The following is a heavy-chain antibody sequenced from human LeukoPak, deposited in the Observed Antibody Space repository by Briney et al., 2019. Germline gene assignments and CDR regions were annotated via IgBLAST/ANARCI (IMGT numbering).Heavy chain of an antibody. J-gene: IGHJ4*02. CDR2: ISGSGGST. D-gene: IGHD1-26*01. V-gene: IGHV3-23*01. CDR3: AKDHVGANFY. Sequence: GGSLRLSCAASGFTFSSYATSWVREAQGKGLEWVSAISGSGGSTYYADSVKGRFTISRDNTKNTLYLQMNSLRADDTAVYYCAKDHVGANFYWGQGTLVTVSS. CDR1: GFTFSSYA.